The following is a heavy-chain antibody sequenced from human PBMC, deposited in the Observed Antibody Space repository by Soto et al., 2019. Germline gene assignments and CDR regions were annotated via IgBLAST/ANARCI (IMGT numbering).Heavy chain of an antibody. J-gene: IGHJ4*02. CDR2: IYWNDDK. Sequence: GPTQVNPTQTLTLTCTFSGFSLSTSVVGVGWIRQPPGKALEWLALIYWNDDKRYSPSLKSRLTITKDTSKNQVVLTMTNMDPVDTATYYCALFYYYDSSGYYTEYYFDYWGQGTLVTVS. CDR1: GFSLSTSVVG. V-gene: IGHV2-5*01. CDR3: ALFYYYDSSGYYTEYYFDY. D-gene: IGHD3-22*01.